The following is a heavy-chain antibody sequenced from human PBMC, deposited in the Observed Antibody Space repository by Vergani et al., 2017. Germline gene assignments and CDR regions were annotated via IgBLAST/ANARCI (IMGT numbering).Heavy chain of an antibody. CDR1: GFSFSTYW. J-gene: IGHJ6*02. V-gene: IGHV5-51*01. Sequence: EVPLVPSGAEVKTPGESLTISCKGSGFSFSTYWIGWVRQMPGKGLEWMGLIFPGDSQIRSSLSFQCRVTISADKSKNQFSLKLSSVTAADTAVYYCARHLAYCGGDCYPYYYGMDVWGQGTTVTVSS. D-gene: IGHD2-21*02. CDR2: IFPGDSQI. CDR3: ARHLAYCGGDCYPYYYGMDV.